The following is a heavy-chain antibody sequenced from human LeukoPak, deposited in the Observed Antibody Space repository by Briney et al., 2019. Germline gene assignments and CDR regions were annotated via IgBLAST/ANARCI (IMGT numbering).Heavy chain of an antibody. CDR1: GGSISSGCYS. CDR3: ARAGYCSSTSCLDAFHI. D-gene: IGHD2-2*01. J-gene: IGHJ3*02. V-gene: IGHV4-30-2*01. CDR2: IYHSGST. Sequence: SETLSLTCAVSGGSISSGCYSWSWIRQPPGKGLEWIGYIYHSGSTYYNPSLKIRVTISVDRSKNQFSLKLSSVTAADTAVYYCARAGYCSSTSCLDAFHIWGQGTMVTVSS.